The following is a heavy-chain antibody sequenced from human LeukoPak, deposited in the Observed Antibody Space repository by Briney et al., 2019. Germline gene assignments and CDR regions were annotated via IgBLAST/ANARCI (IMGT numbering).Heavy chain of an antibody. CDR2: INPNSGGT. Sequence: GASVKVACKASGYTFTGYYMHWVRQAPGQGLEWMGWINPNSGGTNYAQKFQGRVTMTRDTSISTAYMELSRLRSDDTAVYYCASGEVITMIVVVMNYWGQGTLVTVSS. CDR3: ASGEVITMIVVVMNY. V-gene: IGHV1-2*02. D-gene: IGHD3-22*01. J-gene: IGHJ4*02. CDR1: GYTFTGYY.